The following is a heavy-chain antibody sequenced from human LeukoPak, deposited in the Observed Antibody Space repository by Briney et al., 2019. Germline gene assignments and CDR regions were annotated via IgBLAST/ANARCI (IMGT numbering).Heavy chain of an antibody. V-gene: IGHV3-53*01. D-gene: IGHD3-3*01. Sequence: PGGSLRLSCAASGFTVSSNYMSWVRQAPGKGLEWVSVIYSGGSTYYADSVKGRFTISRDNSKNTLYLQMNSLRAEDTAVYYCARFQYYDFWSGPPVYWGQGTPVTVSS. J-gene: IGHJ4*02. CDR3: ARFQYYDFWSGPPVY. CDR2: IYSGGST. CDR1: GFTVSSNY.